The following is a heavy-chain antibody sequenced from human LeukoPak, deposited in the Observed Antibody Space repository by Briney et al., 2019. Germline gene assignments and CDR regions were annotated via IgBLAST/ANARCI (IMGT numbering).Heavy chain of an antibody. CDR3: AKDPHYYDSSGSDY. V-gene: IGHV3-23*01. J-gene: IGHJ4*02. CDR1: GFTFSSYA. Sequence: GGSLRLSCAASGFTFSSYAMRWVRQAPGKGLEWVSAISGSGGSTYYADSVKGRFTISRDNSKNTLYLQMNSLRAEDTAVYYCAKDPHYYDSSGSDYWGQGTLVTVSS. D-gene: IGHD3-22*01. CDR2: ISGSGGST.